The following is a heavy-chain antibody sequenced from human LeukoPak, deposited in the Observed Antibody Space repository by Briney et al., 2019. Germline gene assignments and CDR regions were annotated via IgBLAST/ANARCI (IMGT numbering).Heavy chain of an antibody. CDR3: AKDADDSSGYYYPDY. D-gene: IGHD3-22*01. V-gene: IGHV3-30*18. CDR1: GFTFSSYG. Sequence: GGSLRLSCAASGFTFSSYGMHWVRQAPGKGLEWEAVISYDGSNKYYADSVKGRFTISRDNSKNTLYLQMNSLRAEDTAVYYCAKDADDSSGYYYPDYWGQGTLVTVSS. CDR2: ISYDGSNK. J-gene: IGHJ4*02.